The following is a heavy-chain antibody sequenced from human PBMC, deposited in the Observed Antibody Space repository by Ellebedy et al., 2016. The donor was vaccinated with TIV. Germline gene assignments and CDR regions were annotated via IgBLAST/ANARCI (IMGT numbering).Heavy chain of an antibody. CDR2: INPSGGRT. V-gene: IGHV1-46*01. D-gene: IGHD6-19*01. CDR3: AIRYSSGWSLDY. J-gene: IGHJ4*02. CDR1: GYTFPSYY. Sequence: ASVTVSCXASGYTFPSYYMRWVRQAPGQGLEWMGIINPSGGRTSYAQKFQGRVTMTRDTSTSTVYMELSSLRSEDTAVYYCAIRYSSGWSLDYWGQGTLVTVSS.